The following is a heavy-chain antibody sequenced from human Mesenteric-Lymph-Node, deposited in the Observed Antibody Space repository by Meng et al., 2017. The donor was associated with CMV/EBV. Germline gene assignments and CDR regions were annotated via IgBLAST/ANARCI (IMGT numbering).Heavy chain of an antibody. Sequence: GGSLRLSCAASGFTFSSNAMSWVRQAPGKGLEWISMIYSGESTTYFADSVKGRFTISRDNSKNTLYLQMNSLRDEDTAVYYCAKAAYQLLQRAPEYFQHWGQGTLVTVSS. CDR1: GFTFSSNA. J-gene: IGHJ1*01. V-gene: IGHV3-23*03. CDR2: IYSGESTT. CDR3: AKAAYQLLQRAPEYFQH. D-gene: IGHD2-2*01.